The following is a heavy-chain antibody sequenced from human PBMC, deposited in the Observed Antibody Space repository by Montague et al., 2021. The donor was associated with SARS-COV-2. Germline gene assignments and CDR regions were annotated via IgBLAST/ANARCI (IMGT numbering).Heavy chain of an antibody. CDR1: GGSISSRSYY. Sequence: SETLSLTCTVSGGSISSRSYYWGWLRQPPGKGLEWIGSIYYSGSTYYNPSLKSRVTISVDTSKNQFSLKLSSVTAADTAVYYCARHGKTRIAMIVVVIGYFDYWGQGTLVTVSS. D-gene: IGHD3-22*01. CDR3: ARHGKTRIAMIVVVIGYFDY. V-gene: IGHV4-39*01. J-gene: IGHJ4*02. CDR2: IYYSGST.